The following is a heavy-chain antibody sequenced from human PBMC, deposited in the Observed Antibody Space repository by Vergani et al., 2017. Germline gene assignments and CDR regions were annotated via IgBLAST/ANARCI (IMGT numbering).Heavy chain of an antibody. D-gene: IGHD3-9*01. V-gene: IGHV4-38-2*02. Sequence: QVQLQESGPGLVKPSETLSLTCTVSGYSISSGYYWGWIRQPPGKGLEWIGSIYHSGSTYYNPSLKSRVTISVDTSKSQFSLKLSSVTAADTAVYYCARDPVVRYFDWSWYVDLWGRGTLVTVSS. CDR2: IYHSGST. J-gene: IGHJ2*01. CDR3: ARDPVVRYFDWSWYVDL. CDR1: GYSISSGYY.